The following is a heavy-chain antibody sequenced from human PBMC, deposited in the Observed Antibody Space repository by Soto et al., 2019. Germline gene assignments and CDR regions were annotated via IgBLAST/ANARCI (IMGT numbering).Heavy chain of an antibody. J-gene: IGHJ3*02. CDR2: ISSSSYT. Sequence: GGSLRLSCAASGFTFSDYYMSWIRQAPGKGLEWVSHISSSSYTNYADSVKGRFTISRDNAKNSLYLQMNSLRAEDTAVYYCARGLQNDFWSGYYGSCAFDIWGQGTMVTVSS. D-gene: IGHD3-3*01. CDR1: GFTFSDYY. V-gene: IGHV3-11*06. CDR3: ARGLQNDFWSGYYGSCAFDI.